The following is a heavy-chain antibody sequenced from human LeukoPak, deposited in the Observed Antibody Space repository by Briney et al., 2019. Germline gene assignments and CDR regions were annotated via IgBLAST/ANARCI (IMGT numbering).Heavy chain of an antibody. CDR1: GGSFSNYF. Sequence: PSETLSLTCAVYGGSFSNYFWSWIRQPPGKGLEWIGEINHSGSTNYNLSLKSRVTISVDTSKNQFSLKLSSVTAADTAVYYCARSGPSVLWSKSFDYWGQGALVTVSS. CDR2: INHSGST. V-gene: IGHV4-34*01. J-gene: IGHJ4*02. D-gene: IGHD3-10*01. CDR3: ARSGPSVLWSKSFDY.